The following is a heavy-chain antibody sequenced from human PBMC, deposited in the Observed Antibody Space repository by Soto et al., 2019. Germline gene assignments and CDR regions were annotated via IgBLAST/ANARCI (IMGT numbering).Heavy chain of an antibody. Sequence: PGGSLRLSCAASGFSIRTYGVTWVRQAPGKGLEWVSGFSGSSGNTYYADSVKGRFTISRDNSKNTVYLQMNSLRAEDTAVYYCARWNGYGDSWGQGTLVTVSS. CDR2: FSGSSGNT. CDR3: ARWNGYGDS. CDR1: GFSIRTYG. J-gene: IGHJ4*02. V-gene: IGHV3-23*01. D-gene: IGHD1-1*01.